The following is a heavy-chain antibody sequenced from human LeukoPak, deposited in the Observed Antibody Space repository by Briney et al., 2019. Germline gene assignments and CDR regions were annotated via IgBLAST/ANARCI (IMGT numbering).Heavy chain of an antibody. Sequence: GGSLRLSCAASGFTFSSYAMHWVRQAPGKGLEWVAVISYDGSNKYYADSVKGRFTISRDNSKNTLYLQMNSLRAEDTAVYYCARDSDWFDPWGQGTLVTVSS. J-gene: IGHJ5*02. CDR1: GFTFSSYA. CDR2: ISYDGSNK. CDR3: ARDSDWFDP. D-gene: IGHD1-26*01. V-gene: IGHV3-30-3*01.